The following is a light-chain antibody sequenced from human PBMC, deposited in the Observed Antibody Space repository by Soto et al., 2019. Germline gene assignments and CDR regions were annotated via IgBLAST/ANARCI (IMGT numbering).Light chain of an antibody. CDR1: QTISSW. J-gene: IGKJ1*01. CDR3: KQYNKWPLT. Sequence: DIQMTQSPSTLSGSVGDRVTITCRASQTISSWLAWYQQKPGKAPKLLIYKASTLKSGVQSRFSGSGSGTEFTLTIRSLQSEEFTVYYCKQYNKWPLTFGQGTKLDIK. V-gene: IGKV1-5*03. CDR2: KAS.